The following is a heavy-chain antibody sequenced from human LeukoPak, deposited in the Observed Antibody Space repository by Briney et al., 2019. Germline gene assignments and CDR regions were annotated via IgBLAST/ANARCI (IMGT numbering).Heavy chain of an antibody. J-gene: IGHJ3*02. V-gene: IGHV4-59*01. CDR1: GGSISSYY. Sequence: SETLSLTCTVSGGSISSYYWSWIRQPPGKGLEWIGYIYYSGSTNYNPSLKSRVTISVDTSKNQFSLKLSSVTAADTAVYYCARVRDYYDSLWDFDIWGQGTMVTVSS. CDR2: IYYSGST. D-gene: IGHD3-22*01. CDR3: ARVRDYYDSLWDFDI.